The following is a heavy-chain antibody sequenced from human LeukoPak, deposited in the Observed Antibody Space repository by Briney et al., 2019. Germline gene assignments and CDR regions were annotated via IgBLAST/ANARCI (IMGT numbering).Heavy chain of an antibody. CDR1: GGSINSYY. V-gene: IGHV4-4*07. Sequence: SETLSLTCTASGGSINSYYWSWIRQPAGKGLEWIGRIYTSGSTNHNPSLKSRVTISVDKSKNQLSLKLSSVTAADTAVYYCARDYYDSSGYYGRGGYYYMDVWGKGTTVTVSS. CDR3: ARDYYDSSGYYGRGGYYYMDV. D-gene: IGHD3-22*01. CDR2: IYTSGST. J-gene: IGHJ6*03.